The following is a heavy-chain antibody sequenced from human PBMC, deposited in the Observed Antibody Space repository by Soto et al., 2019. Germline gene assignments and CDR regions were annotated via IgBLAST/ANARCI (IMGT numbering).Heavy chain of an antibody. CDR3: ARDPPPPDY. CDR2: ISAYNGNT. Sequence: EASVKLSCTASGYTFASYAISWMRQAPGQGLEWMGWISAYNGNTNYAQKLQGRVTMTTDTSTSTAYMELRSLRSDDTAVYYCARDPPPPDYWGQGTLVTVSS. V-gene: IGHV1-18*01. J-gene: IGHJ4*02. CDR1: GYTFASYA.